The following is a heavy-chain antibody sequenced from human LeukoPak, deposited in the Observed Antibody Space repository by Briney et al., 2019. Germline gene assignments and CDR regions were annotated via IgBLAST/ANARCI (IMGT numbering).Heavy chain of an antibody. CDR1: GGSISSSSYY. Sequence: SETLSLTCTVSGGSISSSSYYWGWIRQPPGKGLEWIGSIYYTGSTYYNPSLKSRVTISLDTSKNQFSLKLSSVTAADTAIYYCARDLGDGYNYGVLEYWGQGTLVTVSS. V-gene: IGHV4-39*07. D-gene: IGHD5-24*01. J-gene: IGHJ4*02. CDR3: ARDLGDGYNYGVLEY. CDR2: IYYTGST.